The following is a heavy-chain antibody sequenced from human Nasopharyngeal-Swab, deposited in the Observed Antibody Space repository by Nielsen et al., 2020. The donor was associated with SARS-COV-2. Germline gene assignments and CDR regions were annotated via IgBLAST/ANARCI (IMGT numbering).Heavy chain of an antibody. J-gene: IGHJ4*02. V-gene: IGHV3-74*01. Sequence: GESLKISCAASGFTFSSYWMHWVRQAPGKGLVWVSRINSDGSSTSYADSVKGRFTTSRDNAKNTLYLQMNSLRAEDTAVYYCAIISHDYGDFFDYWGQGTLVTVSS. D-gene: IGHD4-17*01. CDR3: AIISHDYGDFFDY. CDR1: GFTFSSYW. CDR2: INSDGSST.